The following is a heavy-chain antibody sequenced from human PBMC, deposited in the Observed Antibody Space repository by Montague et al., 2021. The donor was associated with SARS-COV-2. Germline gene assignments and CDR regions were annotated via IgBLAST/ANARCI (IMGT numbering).Heavy chain of an antibody. CDR1: GGSISSSSYY. J-gene: IGHJ4*02. V-gene: IGHV4-39*02. CDR2: IYYSGST. D-gene: IGHD3-22*01. CDR3: ARDRIQMLVLVYSFDY. Sequence: SETLSLTCTVSGGSISSSSYYWGWIRQPPGKGLEWIGCIYYSGSTYYXPSLKSRVTISVDTSKNQFSLKLSSVTAADTAVYYCARDRIQMLVLVYSFDYWGQGTLVTVSS.